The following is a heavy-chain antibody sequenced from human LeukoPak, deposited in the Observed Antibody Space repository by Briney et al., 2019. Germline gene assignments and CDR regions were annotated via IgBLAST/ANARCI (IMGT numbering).Heavy chain of an antibody. CDR1: GGSISSYY. D-gene: IGHD3-10*01. Sequence: SETLSLTCTVSGGSISSYYWGWIRQPPGKGLEWVGYIFYSASANYNPSFRSRVTISVDTSKNQFSLKLSSVTAADTALYYCARDQGTWWFDPWGQGTLVTVSS. V-gene: IGHV4-59*01. CDR3: ARDQGTWWFDP. J-gene: IGHJ5*02. CDR2: IFYSASA.